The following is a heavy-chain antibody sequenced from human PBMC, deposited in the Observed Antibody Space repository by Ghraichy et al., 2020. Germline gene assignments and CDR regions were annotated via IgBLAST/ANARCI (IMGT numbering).Heavy chain of an antibody. CDR2: IYHSGST. CDR3: ASQYYDFWSGYYLDY. J-gene: IGHJ4*02. D-gene: IGHD3-3*01. CDR1: GGSISSGGYS. V-gene: IGHV4-30-2*01. Sequence: LRLSCAVSGGSISSGGYSWSWIRQPPGKGLEWIGYIYHSGSTYYNPSLKSRVTISVDRSKNQFSLKLSSVTAADTAVYYCASQYYDFWSGYYLDYWGQGTLVTVSS.